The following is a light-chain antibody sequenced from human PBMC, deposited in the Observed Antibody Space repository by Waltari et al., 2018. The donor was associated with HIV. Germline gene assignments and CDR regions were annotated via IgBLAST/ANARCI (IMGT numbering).Light chain of an antibody. CDR3: ATWDDSLNGVI. CDR1: TPTMGINL. CDR2: DNT. V-gene: IGLV1-51*01. J-gene: IGLJ2*01. Sequence: VLTQLPQVSRPPGQTFTHSCPGTTPTMGINLVSGSYHIPGTAPKLLIYDNTERPSGIPDRFSASKSGTSATLGITGLQTGDEADYYCATWDDSLNGVIFGGGTKLTAL.